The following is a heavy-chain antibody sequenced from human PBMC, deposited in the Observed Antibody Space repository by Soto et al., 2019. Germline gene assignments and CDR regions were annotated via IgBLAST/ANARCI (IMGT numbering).Heavy chain of an antibody. D-gene: IGHD6-6*01. CDR3: ATHSLGQLVRPAFDY. Sequence: ASVKVSCKVSGYTLTELSMHWVRQAPGKGLEWMGGFDPEDGETIYAQKFQGRVTMTEDTSTDTAYIELSSLRSEDTAVFYFATHSLGQLVRPAFDYWGQGTLVTVSS. CDR2: FDPEDGET. CDR1: GYTLTELS. V-gene: IGHV1-24*01. J-gene: IGHJ4*02.